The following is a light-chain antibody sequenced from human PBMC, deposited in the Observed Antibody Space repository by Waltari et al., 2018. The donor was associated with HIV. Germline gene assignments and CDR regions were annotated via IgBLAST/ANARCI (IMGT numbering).Light chain of an antibody. CDR3: NSYTTSSTLHVV. J-gene: IGLJ2*01. V-gene: IGLV2-14*03. CDR1: SRYVGGYNY. Sequence: QSALTQPASVSGSPGQSITISCTGTSRYVGGYNYDSWYQHHPAKAPKTMIYDVSNRPSGVSNRFSGSKSGNTASLTISGLQAEDEADYYCNSYTTSSTLHVVFGGGTKLTVL. CDR2: DVS.